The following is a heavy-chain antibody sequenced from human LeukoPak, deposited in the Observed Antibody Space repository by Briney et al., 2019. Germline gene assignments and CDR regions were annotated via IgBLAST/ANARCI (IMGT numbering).Heavy chain of an antibody. V-gene: IGHV1-8*01. CDR1: GYTFTSYD. CDR2: MNPNSGNT. J-gene: IGHJ4*02. CDR3: ARQTGSSWYEGGTSMNDY. Sequence: GASVKVSCKASGYTFTSYDINWVRQATGQGLEWMGWMNPNSGNTGYAQKFQGRVTMTRNTSISTAYMELSSLRSEDTAVYYCARQTGSSWYEGGTSMNDYWGQGTLVTVSS. D-gene: IGHD6-13*01.